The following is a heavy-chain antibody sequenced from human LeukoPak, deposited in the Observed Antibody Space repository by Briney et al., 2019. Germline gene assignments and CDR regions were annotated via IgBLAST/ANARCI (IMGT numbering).Heavy chain of an antibody. CDR1: GYTFTSYG. V-gene: IGHV1-18*01. Sequence: ASVKVSCKASGYTFTSYGISRVRQAPGQGLEWMGWISAYNGNTNYAQKLQGRVTMTTDTSTSTAYMELRSLRSDDTAVYYCARTTVTTGWFDPWGQGTLVTVSS. CDR2: ISAYNGNT. J-gene: IGHJ5*02. D-gene: IGHD4-17*01. CDR3: ARTTVTTGWFDP.